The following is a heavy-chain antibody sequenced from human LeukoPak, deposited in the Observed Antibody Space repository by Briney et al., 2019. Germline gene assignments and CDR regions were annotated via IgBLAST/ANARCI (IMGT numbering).Heavy chain of an antibody. V-gene: IGHV3-66*01. J-gene: IGHJ6*02. CDR3: ASRVGGGKVDV. CDR2: INSGGTT. CDR1: GFTVSSNY. Sequence: GGSLRLSCAASGFTVSSNYMRWVRQAPGKGLEWVSVINSGGTTYYADSVKGRFTISRDNSKNTLCLQMNSLRAEDTAVYYCASRVGGGKVDVWGQGTTVTISS. D-gene: IGHD1-26*01.